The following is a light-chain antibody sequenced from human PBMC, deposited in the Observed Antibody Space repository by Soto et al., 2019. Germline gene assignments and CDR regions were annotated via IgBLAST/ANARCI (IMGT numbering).Light chain of an antibody. CDR1: NIGSKS. J-gene: IGLJ2*01. Sequence: SYELTQPPSVSVAPGKTARITCGGNNIGSKSVHWYQQKPGQAPVLVISYDTDRPSGIPERFSGSNSGNTATLTISRVEAGDEDDYYCQVWDSTSDHVVFGGGTKVTVL. CDR2: YDT. V-gene: IGLV3-21*04. CDR3: QVWDSTSDHVV.